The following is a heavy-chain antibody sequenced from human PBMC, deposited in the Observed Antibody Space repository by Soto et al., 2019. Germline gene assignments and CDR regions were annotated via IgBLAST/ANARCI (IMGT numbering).Heavy chain of an antibody. CDR2: SSHSGST. D-gene: IGHD2-2*01. CDR1: GGSLSGYY. V-gene: IGHV4-34*01. J-gene: IGHJ4*02. Sequence: SETLSLTCAVHGGSLSGYYWTWIRQPPGKGLEWIGESSHSGSTNYNPSLKSRVTISLHTSKNQFSLKLTSVTAADTAVYYCARAPRDAIPDYWGQGTLVTVSS. CDR3: ARAPRDAIPDY.